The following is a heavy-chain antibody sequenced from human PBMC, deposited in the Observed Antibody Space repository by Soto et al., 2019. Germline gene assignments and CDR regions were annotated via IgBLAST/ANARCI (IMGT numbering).Heavy chain of an antibody. CDR3: AKEQRYSSSWYPGTSYYYGMDV. Sequence: QVQLVESGGGVVQPGRSLRLSCAASGFTFSSYGMHWVRQAPGKGLEWVAVISYDGRNKYYADSVKGRFTISRDNYKNTLYLQMNSLRAADTAVYYCAKEQRYSSSWYPGTSYYYGMDVWGQGNTVTVSS. V-gene: IGHV3-30*18. CDR1: GFTFSSYG. J-gene: IGHJ6*02. D-gene: IGHD6-13*01. CDR2: ISYDGRNK.